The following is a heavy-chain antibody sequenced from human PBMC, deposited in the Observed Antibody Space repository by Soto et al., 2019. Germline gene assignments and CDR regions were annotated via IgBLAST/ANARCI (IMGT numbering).Heavy chain of an antibody. CDR3: ARQTGGFGYYFDY. CDR2: IYHSGST. D-gene: IGHD3-16*01. CDR1: GGSISSSSYY. J-gene: IGHJ4*02. Sequence: QLQLQESGPGLVKPSETLSLTCTVSGGSISSSSYYWGWIHQPPGKELEWIGAIYHSGSTYYHPSLKSRVTISVDTSKNQFSLRLTSLTAADTAVYFCARQTGGFGYYFDYWGQGTLVTVSS. V-gene: IGHV4-39*01.